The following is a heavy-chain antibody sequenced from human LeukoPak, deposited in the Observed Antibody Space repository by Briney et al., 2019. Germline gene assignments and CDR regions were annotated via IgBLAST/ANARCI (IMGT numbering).Heavy chain of an antibody. D-gene: IGHD3-22*01. CDR2: IYYSGST. V-gene: IGHV4-39*07. CDR3: ARGRRIVAVNRGPFDY. CDR1: GGSISSSSYY. J-gene: IGHJ4*02. Sequence: SETLSLTCTVSGGSISSSSYYWGWIRQPPGKGLEWIGSIYYSGSTYYNPSLKSRVTISVDTSKNQFSLKLSSVTAADTAVYYCARGRRIVAVNRGPFDYWGQGTLVTVSS.